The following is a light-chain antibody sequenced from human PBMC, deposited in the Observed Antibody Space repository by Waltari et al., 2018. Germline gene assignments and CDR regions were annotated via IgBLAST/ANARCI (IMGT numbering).Light chain of an antibody. V-gene: IGLV2-14*01. J-gene: IGLJ1*01. CDR3: SSYTSSSTYV. CDR2: DVS. CDR1: SSDVGGYNY. Sequence: QSALTQPASVSGSPGQSITISCTGTSSDVGGYNYVSWYQQHPGKAPKLMIYDVSRRPSGVSNRFSGSKAGNTASLTISGRQAEDEAYDYCSSYTSSSTYVFGTGTKVTVL.